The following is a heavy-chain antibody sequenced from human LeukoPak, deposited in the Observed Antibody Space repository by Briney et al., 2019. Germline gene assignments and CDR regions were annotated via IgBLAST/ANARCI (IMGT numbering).Heavy chain of an antibody. J-gene: IGHJ3*02. CDR1: GFTFSSYA. V-gene: IGHV3-30-3*01. CDR2: ISYDGSNK. Sequence: PGGSLRLSCAASGFTFSSYAMHWVRQAPGKGLEWVAVISYDGSNKYYADSVKGRFTISRDNSKNTLYLQMNSLRAEDTAVYYCARAQADYYDSSGYLWGAFDIWGQGTMVTVSS. D-gene: IGHD3-22*01. CDR3: ARAQADYYDSSGYLWGAFDI.